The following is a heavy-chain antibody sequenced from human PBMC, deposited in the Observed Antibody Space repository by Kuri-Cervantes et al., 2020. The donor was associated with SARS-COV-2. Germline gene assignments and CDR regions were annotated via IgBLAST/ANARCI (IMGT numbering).Heavy chain of an antibody. D-gene: IGHD1-26*01. CDR2: ISYDVSNK. J-gene: IGHJ4*02. CDR3: ARAQAVEIGGANR. V-gene: IGHV3-30*03. Sequence: GESPKISCAAPGFPFSSYGMHWVRQAPGKGLEWGAVISYDVSNKYYADSVKGGFTISRDNSNNTLYLQMNNLSAEYTAVYYCARAQAVEIGGANRWGQGTLVTVSS. CDR1: GFPFSSYG.